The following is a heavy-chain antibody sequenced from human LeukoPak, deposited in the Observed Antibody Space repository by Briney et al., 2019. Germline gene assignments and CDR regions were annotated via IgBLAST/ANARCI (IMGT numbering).Heavy chain of an antibody. CDR1: GGSFSGYY. V-gene: IGHV4-34*01. D-gene: IGHD3-10*01. CDR2: INHSGST. CDR3: ARGRRGGYYYGPGSYPYFDY. J-gene: IGHJ4*02. Sequence: SETLSLTCAVYGGSFSGYYWSWIRQPPGKGLEWIGEINHSGSTNYNPSLKSRVTISVDTSKNQFSLKLSSVTAADTAVYYCARGRRGGYYYGPGSYPYFDYWGQGTLVTVSS.